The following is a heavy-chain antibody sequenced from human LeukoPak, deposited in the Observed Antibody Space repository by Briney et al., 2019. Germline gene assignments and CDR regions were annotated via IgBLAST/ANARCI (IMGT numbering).Heavy chain of an antibody. CDR2: IYSGGST. Sequence: GGSLRLSCAASGFTVSSNYMSWVRQAPGKGLEWVSVIYSGGSTYYADSVKGRFTISRDNSKNTLYLQMNSLRAEDTAVYYCARDERFRELFLGMDVWGQGTTVTVSS. CDR3: ARDERFRELFLGMDV. CDR1: GFTVSSNY. J-gene: IGHJ6*02. D-gene: IGHD3-10*01. V-gene: IGHV3-53*01.